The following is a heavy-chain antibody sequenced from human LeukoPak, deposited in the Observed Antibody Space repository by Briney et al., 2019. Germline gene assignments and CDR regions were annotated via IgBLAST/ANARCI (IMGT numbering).Heavy chain of an antibody. J-gene: IGHJ4*02. Sequence: GGSLRLSCAASGFTVSSTYMSWVRQAPGKGLEWVSVIYSGGNIYYIGSVKSRFTISRDTSKNTLYPQMNSLRAEDTAVYFDYWGQGTLVTVSS. CDR2: IYSGGNI. CDR3: Y. V-gene: IGHV3-53*01. CDR1: GFTVSSTY.